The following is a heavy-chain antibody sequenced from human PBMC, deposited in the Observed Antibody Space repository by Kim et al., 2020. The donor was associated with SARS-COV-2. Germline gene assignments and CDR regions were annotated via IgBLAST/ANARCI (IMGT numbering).Heavy chain of an antibody. CDR2: ISAYNGNT. CDR1: GYTFTSYG. J-gene: IGHJ6*02. V-gene: IGHV1-18*04. Sequence: ASVKVSCKASGYTFTSYGISWVRQATGQGLEWMGWISAYNGNTNYAQKLQGRVTMTTDTSTSTAYMELRSLRSDDTAVYYCARANGGVRGPDYYYGMDVWGQGTTVTVSS. D-gene: IGHD3-10*01. CDR3: ARANGGVRGPDYYYGMDV.